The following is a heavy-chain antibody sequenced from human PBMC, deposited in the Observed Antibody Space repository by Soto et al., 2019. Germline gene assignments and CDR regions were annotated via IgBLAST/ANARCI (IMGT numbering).Heavy chain of an antibody. D-gene: IGHD6-13*01. CDR3: ARLTSSSCYGDSDY. V-gene: IGHV4-39*01. CDR1: DDSINSDKYY. CDR2: IYYRGNA. J-gene: IGHJ4*02. Sequence: SETLSLTCSVSDDSINSDKYYWGWIRQPPGKGLEWIGSIYYRGNAYYNPSLQTRVTISLDKSRSQFPLKLSSVTAADTAVYYCARLTSSSCYGDSDYWGQGTLVPVSS.